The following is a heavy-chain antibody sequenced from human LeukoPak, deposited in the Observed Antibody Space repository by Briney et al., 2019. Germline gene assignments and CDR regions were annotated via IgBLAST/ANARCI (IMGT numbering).Heavy chain of an antibody. CDR3: ARYIGGFGELFDY. V-gene: IGHV4-39*07. CDR2: IYYSGST. J-gene: IGHJ4*02. CDR1: GGSISSSSYY. Sequence: KASETLSLTCTVSGGSISSSSYYWGWIRQPPGKGLEWIGSIYYSGSTYYNPSLKSRVTISVDTSKNQFSLKLSSVTAADTAVYYCARYIGGFGELFDYWGQGTLVTVSS. D-gene: IGHD3-10*01.